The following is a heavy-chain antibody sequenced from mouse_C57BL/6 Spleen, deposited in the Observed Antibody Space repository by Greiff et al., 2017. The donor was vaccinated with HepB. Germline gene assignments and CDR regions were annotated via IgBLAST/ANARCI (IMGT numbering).Heavy chain of an antibody. V-gene: IGHV1-81*01. Sequence: QVHVKQSGAELARPGASVKLSCKASGYTFTSYGISWVKQRTGQGLEWIGEIYPRSGNTYYNEKFKGKATLTADKSSSTAYMELRSLTSEDSAVYFCARCSTVVAPFDYWGQGTTLTVSS. J-gene: IGHJ2*01. CDR3: ARCSTVVAPFDY. CDR1: GYTFTSYG. D-gene: IGHD1-1*01. CDR2: IYPRSGNT.